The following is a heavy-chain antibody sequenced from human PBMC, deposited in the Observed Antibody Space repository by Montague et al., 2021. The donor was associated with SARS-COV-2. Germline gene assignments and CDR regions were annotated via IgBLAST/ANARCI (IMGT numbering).Heavy chain of an antibody. J-gene: IGHJ6*02. CDR1: GFSLSASGMC. D-gene: IGHD3-9*01. CDR2: IDWDDDK. CDR3: ARMDILTGYYAYGMDV. V-gene: IGHV2-70*01. Sequence: PALVKPTQTLTLTCTFSGFSLSASGMCVSWIRQPPGKALEWLALIDWDDDKYYSTSLKTRLTISKDTSKNQVVLTMTNMDPMDTATYYCARMDILTGYYAYGMDVWGQGTTVTVSS.